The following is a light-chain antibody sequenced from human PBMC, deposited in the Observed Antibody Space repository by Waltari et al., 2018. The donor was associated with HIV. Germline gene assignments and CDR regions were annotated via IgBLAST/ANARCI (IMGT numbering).Light chain of an antibody. Sequence: VMTQSPLSLPVSPGEPASISCVSDESLLYTNRYNYLYWYVQRPGRSPQLLVYLASNRASGFPDRFRGTGSGTNFTLTISRVKTEDVGVYFCMQVVQTPPTFGQGTTLEIK. CDR3: MQVVQTPPT. J-gene: IGKJ2*01. V-gene: IGKV2-28*01. CDR1: ESLLYTNRYNY. CDR2: LAS.